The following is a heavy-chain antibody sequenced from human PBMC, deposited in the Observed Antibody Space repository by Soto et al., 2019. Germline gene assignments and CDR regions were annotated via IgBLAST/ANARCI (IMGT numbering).Heavy chain of an antibody. CDR2: TYYRSKWYN. V-gene: IGHV6-1*01. D-gene: IGHD1-26*01. Sequence: KQSQTLSLTCAISGDSVSSNSAAWNWIRQSPSRGLEWLGRTYYRSKWYNDYAVSVKSRITINPDTSKNQFSLQLNSVTPEDTAVYYCARDFKDTLSYSGSYYFDYWGQGTLVTVSS. J-gene: IGHJ4*02. CDR3: ARDFKDTLSYSGSYYFDY. CDR1: GDSVSSNSAA.